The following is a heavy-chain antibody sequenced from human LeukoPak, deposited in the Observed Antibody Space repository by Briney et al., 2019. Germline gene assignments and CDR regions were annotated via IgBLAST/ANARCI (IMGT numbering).Heavy chain of an antibody. V-gene: IGHV5-10-1*01. D-gene: IGHD6-19*01. Sequence: ASVKVSCKASGYTFPGYYIHWVRQMAGKGLEWMGRIDPSDSYTNYSPSFQGHVTISADKSISTAYLQWSSLKASDTAMYYCAGAGIAVAGNAEYFQHWGQGTLVTVSS. J-gene: IGHJ1*01. CDR2: IDPSDSYT. CDR3: AGAGIAVAGNAEYFQH. CDR1: GYTFPGYY.